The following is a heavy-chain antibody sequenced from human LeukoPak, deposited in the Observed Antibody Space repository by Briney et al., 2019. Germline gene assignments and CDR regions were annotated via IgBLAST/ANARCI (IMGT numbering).Heavy chain of an antibody. J-gene: IGHJ5*02. Sequence: GASVKVSCKASGYTFTRYYMHWVRQAPGHGLEWMGWINPNSGGTNYAQKFQGRVTMTRDTSISTAYMELSRLRSDDTAVYYCAREYCSSTSCYTSGLDPWGQGTLVTVSS. CDR1: GYTFTRYY. D-gene: IGHD2-2*02. CDR3: AREYCSSTSCYTSGLDP. V-gene: IGHV1-2*02. CDR2: INPNSGGT.